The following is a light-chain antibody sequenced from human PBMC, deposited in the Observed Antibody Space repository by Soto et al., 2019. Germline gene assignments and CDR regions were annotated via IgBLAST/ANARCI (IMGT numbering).Light chain of an antibody. CDR2: AAS. CDR3: QQSYSSPPVT. Sequence: DIQMTQSPSSLSASVGDRVTINCRASQSISTYLNWYQQKPGKAPKLLIYAASTLQSGVPSRFSGSGSGTDFTLTITSLQPEDFATYYCQQSYSSPPVTFGGGTKVELK. CDR1: QSISTY. V-gene: IGKV1-39*01. J-gene: IGKJ4*01.